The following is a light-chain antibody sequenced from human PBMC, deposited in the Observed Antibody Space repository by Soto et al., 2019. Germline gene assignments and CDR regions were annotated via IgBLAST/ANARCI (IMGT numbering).Light chain of an antibody. CDR2: DAS. V-gene: IGKV1-5*01. CDR1: QDISRW. Sequence: DIQMTQSPATLSASVGDRVSITCRASQDISRWLAWYQQKPGKAPKVLIWDASSLQRGVPSRFTGSGSGTVFTLTINGLQPDDFATYYCQQYNGYRTWTFGQGTKVDIK. J-gene: IGKJ1*01. CDR3: QQYNGYRTWT.